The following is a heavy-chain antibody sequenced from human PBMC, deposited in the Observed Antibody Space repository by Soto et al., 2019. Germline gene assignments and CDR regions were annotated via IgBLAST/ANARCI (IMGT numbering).Heavy chain of an antibody. CDR2: IWTSGST. J-gene: IGHJ4*02. CDR3: ARTVGAAYYFDF. D-gene: IGHD3-16*01. V-gene: IGHV4-4*07. CDR1: GDSMSKDY. Sequence: QVQLQESGPGLVKPSETLSLTCNVSGDSMSKDYWSWVRQPAGKGLEWIGRIWTSGSTNYNPSLKSRVTMSIDTSNKHFSLDLKSVTAADTAVYYCARTVGAAYYFDFWGQGVLVTVSS.